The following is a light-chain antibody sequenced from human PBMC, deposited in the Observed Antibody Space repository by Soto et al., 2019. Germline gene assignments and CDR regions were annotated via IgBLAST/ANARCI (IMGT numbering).Light chain of an antibody. J-gene: IGKJ1*01. CDR2: AAS. CDR3: QQYGSSPRT. Sequence: EIVLPQSPGTLSLSPGERTTLSCRASQSVSSNYLAWYQQKPGQAPRLLIYAASSRITGIPDRFSGSGSGTDFTLTISSLEPEDFAVYRCQQYGSSPRTFGQGTKVEIK. CDR1: QSVSSNY. V-gene: IGKV3-20*01.